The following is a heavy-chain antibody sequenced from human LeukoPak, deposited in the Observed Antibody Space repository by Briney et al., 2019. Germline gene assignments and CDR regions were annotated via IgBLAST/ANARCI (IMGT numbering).Heavy chain of an antibody. Sequence: GSLRLSCAASGFTFSSYSMNWVRQAPGKGLEWVSSISSSSSYIYYADSVKGRFTISRDNAKNSLYLQMNSLRAEDTAVYYCARAYSSGWYGDIDYWGQGTLVTVSS. CDR3: ARAYSSGWYGDIDY. D-gene: IGHD6-19*01. J-gene: IGHJ4*02. V-gene: IGHV3-21*01. CDR1: GFTFSSYS. CDR2: ISSSSSYI.